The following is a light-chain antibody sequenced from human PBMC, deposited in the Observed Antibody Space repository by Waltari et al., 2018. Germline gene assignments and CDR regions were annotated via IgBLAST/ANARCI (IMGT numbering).Light chain of an antibody. V-gene: IGLV2-11*01. CDR1: SSDVGAYNY. CDR3: CSYAGSYTYV. CDR2: DVS. Sequence: QSALTQPPSVSGSPGQSVTISCTGTSSDVGAYNYVSCYQQHPGKAPKLMIYDVSKRPSGVPDRFSGSKSGNTASLTISGLQGEDEADYYCCSYAGSYTYVFGTGTKVTVL. J-gene: IGLJ1*01.